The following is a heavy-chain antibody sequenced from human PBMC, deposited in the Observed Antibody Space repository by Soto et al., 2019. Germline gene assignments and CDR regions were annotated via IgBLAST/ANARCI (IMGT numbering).Heavy chain of an antibody. CDR3: ARGGAGSASDL. V-gene: IGHV6-1*01. CDR2: TYYRSNWRH. Sequence: SQTLSLTCAISGDSVSSNTAAWNWIRSSPSRGLEWLGRTYYRSNWRHDYAVSVKSRITVNPDTSKNHFSLQLNSVTPDDTAVYYCARGGAGSASDLWGQGILVTVSS. D-gene: IGHD6-19*01. CDR1: GDSVSSNTAA. J-gene: IGHJ5*02.